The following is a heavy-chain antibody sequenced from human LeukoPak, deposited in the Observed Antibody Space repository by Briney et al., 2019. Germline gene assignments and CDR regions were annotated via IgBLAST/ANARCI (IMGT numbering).Heavy chain of an antibody. D-gene: IGHD5-18*01. Sequence: HTGGSLRLSCVASGITFSNYAVSWVRQAPEKGLDWVSVISGSAHKIRYADSVKGRFTISRDNSENIVYLQMNNLRVEDTAVYYCAGRPTGYSSGYIHWGQGTQVTVSS. V-gene: IGHV3-23*01. CDR1: GITFSNYA. CDR3: AGRPTGYSSGYIH. CDR2: ISGSAHKI. J-gene: IGHJ4*02.